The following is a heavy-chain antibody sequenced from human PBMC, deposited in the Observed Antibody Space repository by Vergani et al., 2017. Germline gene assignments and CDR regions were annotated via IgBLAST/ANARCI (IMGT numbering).Heavy chain of an antibody. D-gene: IGHD6-13*01. CDR2: ISGSGGST. CDR3: ARALTGSSSWYGDWYFDL. J-gene: IGHJ2*01. CDR1: GFTFSSYA. Sequence: EVQLLESGGGLVQHGGSLRLSCAASGFTFSSYAMSWVRQAPGKGLEWVSAISGSGGSTYYADSVKGRFTISRDNSKNTLYLQMNSLRAEDTAVYYCARALTGSSSWYGDWYFDLWGRGTLVTVSS. V-gene: IGHV3-23*01.